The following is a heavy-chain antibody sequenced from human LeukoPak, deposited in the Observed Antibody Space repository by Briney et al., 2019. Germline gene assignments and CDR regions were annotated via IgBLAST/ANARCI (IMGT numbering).Heavy chain of an antibody. CDR2: INPSGGST. CDR1: GYTFTSYY. CDR3: ARTYCSSTSCYSGWFDP. Sequence: ASVKVSCKASGYTFTSYYMHWVRQAPGQGPEWMGIINPSGGSTSYAQKFQGRVTMTRDMSTSTVYMELSSLRSEDTAVYYCARTYCSSTSCYSGWFDPWGQGTLVTVSS. J-gene: IGHJ5*02. V-gene: IGHV1-46*01. D-gene: IGHD2-2*01.